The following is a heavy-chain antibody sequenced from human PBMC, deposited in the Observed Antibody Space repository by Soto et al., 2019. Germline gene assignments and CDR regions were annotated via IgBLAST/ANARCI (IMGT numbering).Heavy chain of an antibody. V-gene: IGHV5-51*01. J-gene: IGHJ4*02. CDR2: IYPGDSDT. D-gene: IGHD1-26*01. Sequence: GESLKISCKGSGLSFTSYWIGWVRQMPGKGLEWMGSIYPGDSDTRYSPSFQGQVTISADKSITTAYLQWSSLKASDTAMYYCARWELLPGFEFWGQGALVTVSS. CDR3: ARWELLPGFEF. CDR1: GLSFTSYW.